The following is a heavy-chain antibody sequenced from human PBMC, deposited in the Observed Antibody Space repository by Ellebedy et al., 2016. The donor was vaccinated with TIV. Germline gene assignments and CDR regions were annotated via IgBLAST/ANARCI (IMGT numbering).Heavy chain of an antibody. CDR2: IGPNGNIK. D-gene: IGHD5-18*01. V-gene: IGHV3-11*01. J-gene: IGHJ4*02. CDR3: ARGGNTYGWSLDY. Sequence: GESLKISCEGSGFNFSDHYMKWIRRAPGKGLEWISYIGPNGNIKYYADSLKGRVTISGDNSKNSVYLELNSLRDEDTALYYCARGGNTYGWSLDYWGQGCLVTVSS. CDR1: GFNFSDHY.